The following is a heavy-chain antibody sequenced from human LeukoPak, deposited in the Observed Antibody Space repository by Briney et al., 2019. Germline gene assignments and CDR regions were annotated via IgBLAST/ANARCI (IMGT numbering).Heavy chain of an antibody. V-gene: IGHV3-21*01. CDR2: ISSTSSYI. D-gene: IGHD6-13*01. CDR1: GFSFSGYS. Sequence: GGSLRLSCAASGFSFSGYSMNWVRQAPGKGVEWVSSISSTSSYIYYADSVKGRFTISRDNAKNSLFLQMNTLRAEDAAVYFCARDGRSTWYEDSWGQGTLVTVSS. J-gene: IGHJ4*02. CDR3: ARDGRSTWYEDS.